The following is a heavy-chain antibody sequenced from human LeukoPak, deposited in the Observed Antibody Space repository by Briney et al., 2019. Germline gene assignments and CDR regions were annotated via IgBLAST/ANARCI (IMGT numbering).Heavy chain of an antibody. D-gene: IGHD3-10*01. J-gene: IGHJ6*02. Sequence: SPHTPRKHSGYSFTSYWNGTVRQTPRKRLQRTRIIYPGDSDTRYSQSFQGQVAISADKSINTAYLQWSNLKASATAMYYCARLGFARTDYRSRMDVWGQGTTVTVSS. CDR3: ARLGFARTDYRSRMDV. V-gene: IGHV5-51*01. CDR2: IYPGDSDT. CDR1: GYSFTSYW.